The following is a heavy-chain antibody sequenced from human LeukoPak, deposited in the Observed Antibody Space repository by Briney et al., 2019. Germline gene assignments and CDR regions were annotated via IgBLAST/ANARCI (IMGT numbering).Heavy chain of an antibody. J-gene: IGHJ6*02. CDR3: ASFDFDGMDV. D-gene: IGHD3/OR15-3a*01. Sequence: GGSLRLSCAASGFTFSSYGMHWVRQAPGKGLEWVSVIYSGGSTYYADSVKGRFTISRDNSKNTLCLQMNSLRAEDTAVYYCASFDFDGMDVWGQGTTVTVSS. V-gene: IGHV3-53*01. CDR1: GFTFSSYG. CDR2: IYSGGST.